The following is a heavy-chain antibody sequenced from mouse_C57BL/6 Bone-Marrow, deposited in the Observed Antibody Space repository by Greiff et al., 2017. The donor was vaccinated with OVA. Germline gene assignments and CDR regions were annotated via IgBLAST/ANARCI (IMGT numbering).Heavy chain of an antibody. CDR1: GFSLTSYG. V-gene: IGHV2-5*01. Sequence: VQLQQSGPGLVQPSQSLSITCTVSGFSLTSYGVHWVRQSPGKGLEWLGVIWRGGSTDYNAAFMSRLSITKDNSKSQVFFKMNSLQADDTAIYYCAKIYYDYDGFYWYFDVWGTGTTVTVSS. CDR3: AKIYYDYDGFYWYFDV. D-gene: IGHD2-4*01. J-gene: IGHJ1*03. CDR2: IWRGGST.